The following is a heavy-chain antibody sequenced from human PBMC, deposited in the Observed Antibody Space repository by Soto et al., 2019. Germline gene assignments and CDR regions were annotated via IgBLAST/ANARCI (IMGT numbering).Heavy chain of an antibody. CDR3: ARPRGYGVFDAYDI. V-gene: IGHV3-23*01. D-gene: IGHD4-17*01. CDR1: GFTFSTYA. CDR2: ISGSGGGT. Sequence: PGGSLRLSCAASGFTFSTYAMSWVRHAPGKGLEWVSAISGSGGGTYYADSVKGRFTISRDNSINTLSLQMNSLRTEDTAVFYCARPRGYGVFDAYDIWGQGAMVTVSS. J-gene: IGHJ3*02.